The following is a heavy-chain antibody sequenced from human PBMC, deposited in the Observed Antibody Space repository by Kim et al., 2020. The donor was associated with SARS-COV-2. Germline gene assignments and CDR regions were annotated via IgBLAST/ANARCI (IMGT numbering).Heavy chain of an antibody. CDR3: TRVPPYSNSWWDAFDI. V-gene: IGHV3-73*01. CDR1: GFTFSDSA. CDR2: IRSKANSYAT. Sequence: GGSLRLSCAASGFTFSDSAMYWVHQASGKGLEWVGRIRSKANSYATAYDVSVKGRFIISRDDSKNTAYLQMNSLKTEDTAIYYRTRVPPYSNSWWDAFDIWGQGTMVTVSS. J-gene: IGHJ3*02. D-gene: IGHD6-13*01.